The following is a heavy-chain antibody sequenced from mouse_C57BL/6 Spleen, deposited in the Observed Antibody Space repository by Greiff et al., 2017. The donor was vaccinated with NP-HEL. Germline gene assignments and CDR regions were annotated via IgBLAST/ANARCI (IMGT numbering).Heavy chain of an antibody. D-gene: IGHD1-1*01. CDR1: GYTFTDYE. V-gene: IGHV1-15*01. J-gene: IGHJ2*01. CDR2: IDPETGGT. CDR3: TRLTTYFDY. Sequence: VKLMESGAELVRPGASVTLSCKASGYTFTDYEMHWVKQTPVHGLEWIGAIDPETGGTAYNQKFKGKAILTADKSSSTAYMELRSLTSEDSAVYYCTRLTTYFDYWGQGTTLTVSS.